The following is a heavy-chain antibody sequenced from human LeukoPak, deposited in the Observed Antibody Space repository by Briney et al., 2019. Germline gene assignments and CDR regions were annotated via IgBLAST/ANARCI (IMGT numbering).Heavy chain of an antibody. CDR2: INHSGST. CDR3: ARGRREWVLSYYMDV. J-gene: IGHJ6*03. D-gene: IGHD3-3*01. Sequence: PSETLSLTCAVYGGSFSGYYWSWIRQPPGKGLEWIGEINHSGSTNYNPSLKSRVTISVDTSKNQFSLKLSSVTAADTAVYYCARGRREWVLSYYMDVWGKGTTVTVSS. V-gene: IGHV4-34*01. CDR1: GGSFSGYY.